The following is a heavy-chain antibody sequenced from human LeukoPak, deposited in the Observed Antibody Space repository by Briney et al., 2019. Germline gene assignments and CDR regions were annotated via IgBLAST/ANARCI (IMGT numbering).Heavy chain of an antibody. V-gene: IGHV4-38-2*02. CDR1: GYSITSGHY. J-gene: IGHJ4*02. D-gene: IGHD3-10*01. Sequence: SETLSLTCTVSGYSITSGHYWGWIRQPPGKGLEWIGSIYHSGSTYYNPSLKSRVTTSVDTSKSQFSLRLNSVTAADTAVYYCARDADPTAYYGSGSSIDYWGQGTLVTVSS. CDR3: ARDADPTAYYGSGSSIDY. CDR2: IYHSGST.